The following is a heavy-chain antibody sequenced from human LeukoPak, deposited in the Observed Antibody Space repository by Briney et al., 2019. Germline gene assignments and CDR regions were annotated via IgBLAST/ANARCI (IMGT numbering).Heavy chain of an antibody. CDR3: AKGTMTTVTIILDY. J-gene: IGHJ4*02. Sequence: GRSLRLSCAASGFTFSSYGMPWVRQAPGKGLEWVAVISYDGSNKYYADSVKGRFTISRDNSKNTLYLQMNSLRAEDTAVYYCAKGTMTTVTIILDYWGQGTLVTVSS. CDR2: ISYDGSNK. V-gene: IGHV3-30*18. D-gene: IGHD4-17*01. CDR1: GFTFSSYG.